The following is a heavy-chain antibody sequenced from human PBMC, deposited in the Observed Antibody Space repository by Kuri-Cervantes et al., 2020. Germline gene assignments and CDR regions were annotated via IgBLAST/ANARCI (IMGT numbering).Heavy chain of an antibody. CDR3: AKDQGSYADV. Sequence: GESLKISCVASGFTFSSYGMHWVRQAPGKGLEWVAVISYDGSNKYYADSVKGRFTISRDNSKNTLYLQMNSLRAEDTAVYYCAKDQGSYADVWGQGTTVTVSS. V-gene: IGHV3-30*18. D-gene: IGHD3-16*01. J-gene: IGHJ6*02. CDR2: ISYDGSNK. CDR1: GFTFSSYG.